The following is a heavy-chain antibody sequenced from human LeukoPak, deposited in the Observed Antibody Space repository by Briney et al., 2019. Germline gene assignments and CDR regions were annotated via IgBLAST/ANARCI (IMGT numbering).Heavy chain of an antibody. CDR3: ARGRRAGGNYDGAFDI. CDR1: GFTFSNYD. D-gene: IGHD3-22*01. Sequence: GGSLRLSCAASGFTFSNYDIHWVRQATGEGLEWVSAIGTAGDTYYPGSVRGRFTISRENVKNSLYLQMNSLRAGDTAVYYCARGRRAGGNYDGAFDIWGQGTTVTVSS. J-gene: IGHJ3*02. V-gene: IGHV3-13*04. CDR2: IGTAGDT.